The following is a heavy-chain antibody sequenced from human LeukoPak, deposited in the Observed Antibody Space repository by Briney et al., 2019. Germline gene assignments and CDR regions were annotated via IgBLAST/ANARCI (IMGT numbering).Heavy chain of an antibody. V-gene: IGHV3-30-3*01. J-gene: IGHJ6*02. CDR1: GFTFSSYA. D-gene: IGHD5-18*01. CDR2: ISYDGSNK. Sequence: GGSLRLSCAASGFTFSSYAMHWVRQAPGKGLEWVAVISYDGSNKYYADSVKGRFTISRDNSKNTLYLQMNSLRAEDTAVYYCARGTAMVIDYYYGMDVWGQGTTVTVSS. CDR3: ARGTAMVIDYYYGMDV.